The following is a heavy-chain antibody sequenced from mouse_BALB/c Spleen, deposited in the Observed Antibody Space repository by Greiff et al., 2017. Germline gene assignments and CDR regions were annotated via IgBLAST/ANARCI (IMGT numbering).Heavy chain of an antibody. CDR2: IYPSDSYT. D-gene: IGHD4-1*01. CDR1: GYTFTSYR. V-gene: IGHV1-69*02. J-gene: IGHJ1*01. Sequence: QVQLKQPGAELVRPGASVKLSCKASGYTFTSYRIKWVKQRPGQGLEWIGNIYPSDSYTNYNQKFKDKATLTVDKSSSTAYMQLSSPTSEDSAVYYCTRTGASYFDVWGAGTTLTVSS. CDR3: TRTGASYFDV.